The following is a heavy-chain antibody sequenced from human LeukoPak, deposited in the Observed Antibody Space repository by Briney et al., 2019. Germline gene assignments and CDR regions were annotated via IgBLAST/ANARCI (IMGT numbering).Heavy chain of an antibody. V-gene: IGHV3-21*06. J-gene: IGHJ4*02. CDR1: GFTFSNHD. CDR2: ITSSSTYI. CDR3: AKAGYCSSGTCYYPDY. Sequence: GGSLRLSCAASGFTFSNHDMSWVRRAPGKGLEWVSSITSSSTYIYYADSVKGRFTISRDNAKNSLYLQMNSLRAEDTAVHYCAKAGYCSSGTCYYPDYWGQGTLVTVSS. D-gene: IGHD2-15*01.